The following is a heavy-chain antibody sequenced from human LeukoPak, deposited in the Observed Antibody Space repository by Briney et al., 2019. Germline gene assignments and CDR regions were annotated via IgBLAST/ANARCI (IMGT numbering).Heavy chain of an antibody. D-gene: IGHD1-26*01. CDR3: ARRPTWELLLDY. Sequence: SETLSLTCTVSGGSISSSYWNWIRQPPGKGLDYIGYIYYSGSTNYNPSLKSRVTISVDSSKNQFSLRLISVTAADTAVYYCARRPTWELLLDYWGQGTLVTVSP. CDR2: IYYSGST. V-gene: IGHV4-59*01. CDR1: GGSISSSY. J-gene: IGHJ4*02.